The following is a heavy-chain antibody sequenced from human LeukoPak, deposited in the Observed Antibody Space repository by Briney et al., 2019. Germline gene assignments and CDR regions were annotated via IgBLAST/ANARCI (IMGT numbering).Heavy chain of an antibody. CDR3: ARVVVQYGSGSYYNDHYFDY. D-gene: IGHD3-10*01. V-gene: IGHV4-4*07. CDR2: IYTSGST. CDR1: GGSISSYY. J-gene: IGHJ4*02. Sequence: SETLSLTCTVSGGSISSYYWSWIRQPAGKGLEWIGRIYTSGSTNYNPSLKSRVTMSVDTSKNQFSLKLSSVTAADTAVYYCARVVVQYGSGSYYNDHYFDYWGQGTLVTVSS.